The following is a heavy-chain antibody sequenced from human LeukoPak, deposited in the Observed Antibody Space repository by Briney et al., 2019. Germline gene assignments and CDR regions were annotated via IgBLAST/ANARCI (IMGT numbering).Heavy chain of an antibody. CDR1: GFTFSSYG. D-gene: IGHD3-10*02. V-gene: IGHV3-48*03. CDR3: AELGITMIGGV. J-gene: IGHJ6*04. CDR2: ISSSGSTI. Sequence: GGSLRLSCAASGFTFSSYGMIWVRQAPGKGLEWVSYISSSGSTIYYADSVKGRFTISRDNAKDSLYLQMNSLRAEDTAVYYCAELGITMIGGVWGKGTTVTISS.